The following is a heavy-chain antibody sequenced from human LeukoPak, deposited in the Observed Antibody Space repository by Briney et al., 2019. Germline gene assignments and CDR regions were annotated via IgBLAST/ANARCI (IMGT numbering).Heavy chain of an antibody. D-gene: IGHD3-10*01. CDR2: INHSGST. CDR3: ARPMVRGVRRPPTNMDV. Sequence: ETLSLTCAVYGGSFSGYYWSWIRQPPGKGLEWIGEINHSGSTNYNPSLKSRVTISVDTSKNQFSLKLSSVTAADTAVYYCARPMVRGVRRPPTNMDVWGQGTTVTVSS. V-gene: IGHV4-34*01. J-gene: IGHJ6*02. CDR1: GGSFSGYY.